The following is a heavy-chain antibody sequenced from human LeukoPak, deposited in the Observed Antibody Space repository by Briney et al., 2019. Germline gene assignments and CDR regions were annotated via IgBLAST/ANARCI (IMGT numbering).Heavy chain of an antibody. CDR1: GYTFTGYY. V-gene: IGHV1-2*02. Sequence: ASVKVSCKASGYTFTGYYMHWVRQAPGQGLEWMGWINPNSGVTNYAQKFQGRVTMTRDTSISTAYMELSRLRSDDTAVYYCAREVVVVPAANWFDPWGQGTLVTVSS. D-gene: IGHD2-2*01. J-gene: IGHJ5*02. CDR2: INPNSGVT. CDR3: AREVVVVPAANWFDP.